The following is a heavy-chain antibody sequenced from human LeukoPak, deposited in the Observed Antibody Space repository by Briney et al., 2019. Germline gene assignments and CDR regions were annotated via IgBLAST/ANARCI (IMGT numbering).Heavy chain of an antibody. CDR2: IGTLGDIA. J-gene: IGHJ4*02. Sequence: GGSLRLSCAASGLTFRSYAMTWVRQAPGKGLEWVSAIGTLGDIAYYADSVRGRLTISRDNSKNTLYLQMTSLRAEDTAIYYCAKNASGGLDYWGQGTLVTVSS. V-gene: IGHV3-23*01. D-gene: IGHD2-15*01. CDR3: AKNASGGLDY. CDR1: GLTFRSYA.